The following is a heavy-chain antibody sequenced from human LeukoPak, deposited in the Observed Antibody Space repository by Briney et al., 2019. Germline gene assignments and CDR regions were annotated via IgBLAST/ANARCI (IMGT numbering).Heavy chain of an antibody. CDR2: ISAYNGNT. V-gene: IGHV1-18*01. D-gene: IGHD2-8*01. Sequence: ASVKVSCKASGYTFTSYGISWVRQAPGQGLEWMGWISAYNGNTNYAQKLQGRVTMTTDTSTSTAYMELRSLRSDDTAVYYCARDGCTNGVCYDYYFDYWGQGTLVTVSS. CDR1: GYTFTSYG. CDR3: ARDGCTNGVCYDYYFDY. J-gene: IGHJ4*02.